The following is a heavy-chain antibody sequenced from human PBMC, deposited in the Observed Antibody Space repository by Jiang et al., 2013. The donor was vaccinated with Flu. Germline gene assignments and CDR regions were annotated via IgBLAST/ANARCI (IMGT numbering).Heavy chain of an antibody. CDR1: GYTFTSYY. Sequence: SGAEVKKPGASVKVSCKASGYTFTSYYMHWVRQAPGQGLEWMGIINPSGGSTSYAQKFQGRVTMTRDTSTSTVYMELSSLRSEDTAVYYCAREGSGYYDSSGYYSDYWGQGTLVTVSS. V-gene: IGHV1-46*01. D-gene: IGHD3-22*01. CDR2: INPSGGST. CDR3: AREGSGYYDSSGYYSDY. J-gene: IGHJ4*02.